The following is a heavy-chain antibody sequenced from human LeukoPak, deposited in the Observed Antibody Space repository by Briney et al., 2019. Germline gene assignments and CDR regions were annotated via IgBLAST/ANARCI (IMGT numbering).Heavy chain of an antibody. Sequence: GGPLRLSCAASGFTFDDYSMTWVRQAPGKGLEWVSGINWSGGSTGYADSVKGRFTISRDNAKNSLYLQMNSLRAEDTALYYCARSRHSYDSSGFPHYWGQGTLVTVSS. CDR3: ARSRHSYDSSGFPHY. D-gene: IGHD3-22*01. J-gene: IGHJ4*02. CDR2: INWSGGST. V-gene: IGHV3-20*04. CDR1: GFTFDDYS.